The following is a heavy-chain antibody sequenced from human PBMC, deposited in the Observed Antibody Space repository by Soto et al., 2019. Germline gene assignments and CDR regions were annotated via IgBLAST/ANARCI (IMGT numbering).Heavy chain of an antibody. V-gene: IGHV3-33*01. D-gene: IGHD6-13*01. CDR3: ARGPWGSSWQIGDFDY. Sequence: PGGSLRLSCAASGFTFSSYGMHWVRQAPGKELEWVAFIWFFGIIIFYADSVKGRFTISRDNSKNTLYLQMNSLRAEDTAVYYCARGPWGSSWQIGDFDYWGQGTLVTVSS. CDR1: GFTFSSYG. CDR2: IWFFGIII. J-gene: IGHJ4*02.